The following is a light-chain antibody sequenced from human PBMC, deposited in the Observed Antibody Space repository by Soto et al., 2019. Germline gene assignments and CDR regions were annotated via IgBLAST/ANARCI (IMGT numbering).Light chain of an antibody. Sequence: QSVLTQSPSVSAAPGQKVTISCSGSSSNIGNNRVAWYQQLPGTAPKLLIYDDNQRPSGIPDRFSGSKSGTSATLGIAGLQTGDEADYYCGTWDSTLSAVLFGGGTQLTFL. CDR1: SSNIGNNR. CDR3: GTWDSTLSAVL. V-gene: IGLV1-51*01. J-gene: IGLJ7*01. CDR2: DDN.